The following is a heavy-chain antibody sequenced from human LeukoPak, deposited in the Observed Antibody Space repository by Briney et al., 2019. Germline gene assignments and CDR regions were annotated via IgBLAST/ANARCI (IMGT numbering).Heavy chain of an antibody. CDR3: ARTTVVTPSAFDI. CDR2: VWSDGNGK. D-gene: IGHD4-23*01. J-gene: IGHJ3*02. Sequence: GGSLRLSCAASGFTFSSYGMHWVRQAPGKGLEWVALVWSDGNGKFYADSVKGRFTISRDNSKNTVYLQMNSLRAEDTAVYYCARTTVVTPSAFDIWGQGTMVTVSS. CDR1: GFTFSSYG. V-gene: IGHV3-33*08.